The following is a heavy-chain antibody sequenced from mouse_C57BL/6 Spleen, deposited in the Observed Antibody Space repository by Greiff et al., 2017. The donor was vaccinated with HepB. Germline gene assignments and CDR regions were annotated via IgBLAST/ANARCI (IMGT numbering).Heavy chain of an antibody. V-gene: IGHV2-2*01. J-gene: IGHJ4*01. CDR1: GFSLTSYG. D-gene: IGHD1-1*01. CDR2: IWSGGST. Sequence: VQLKQSGPGLVQPSQSLSITCTVSGFSLTSYGVHWVRQSPGKGLEWLGVIWSGGSTDYNAAFISRLSISKDNSKSQVFFKMNSLQADDTAIYYCARNYYGSSYRYYYAMDYWGQGTSVTVSS. CDR3: ARNYYGSSYRYYYAMDY.